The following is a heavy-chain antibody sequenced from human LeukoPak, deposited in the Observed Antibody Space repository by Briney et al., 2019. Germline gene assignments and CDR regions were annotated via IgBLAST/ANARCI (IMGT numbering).Heavy chain of an antibody. CDR1: GYTFTSYD. Sequence: ASVKVSCKASGYTFTSYDINWVRQATGQGLEWMGGIIPIFGTANYAQKFQGRVTITADESTSTAYMELSSLRSEDTAVYYCASSGKGRSFTVVTSLGSDLSVYWGQGTLVTVSS. CDR2: IIPIFGTA. V-gene: IGHV1-69*13. D-gene: IGHD4-23*01. CDR3: ASSGKGRSFTVVTSLGSDLSVY. J-gene: IGHJ4*02.